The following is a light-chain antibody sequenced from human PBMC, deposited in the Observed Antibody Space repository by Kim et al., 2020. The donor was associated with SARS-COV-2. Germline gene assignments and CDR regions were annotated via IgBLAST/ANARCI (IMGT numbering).Light chain of an antibody. CDR1: QSVSSN. CDR2: GAS. V-gene: IGKV3-15*01. CDR3: QQYNNWPYT. J-gene: IGKJ2*01. Sequence: SVSPGKRATLSCRAGQSVSSNLAWYQQKPGQAPRLLIYGASTRATGIPARFSGSGSGTEFTLTISSLQSEDFAVYYCQQYNNWPYTFGQGTKLEI.